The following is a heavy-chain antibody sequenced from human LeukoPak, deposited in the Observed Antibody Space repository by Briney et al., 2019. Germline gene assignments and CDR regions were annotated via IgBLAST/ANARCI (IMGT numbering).Heavy chain of an antibody. D-gene: IGHD3-10*01. CDR3: ARVFGPTSTFDY. Sequence: PSETLSLSSAVYGGSFGGYYWSWIRQPPGKGLEWIGEINHSGSTNYNPSLKSRVTISVDTSKNQFSLKLSSVTAADTAVYYCARVFGPTSTFDYWGQGTLVTVSS. CDR1: GGSFGGYY. CDR2: INHSGST. V-gene: IGHV4-34*01. J-gene: IGHJ4*02.